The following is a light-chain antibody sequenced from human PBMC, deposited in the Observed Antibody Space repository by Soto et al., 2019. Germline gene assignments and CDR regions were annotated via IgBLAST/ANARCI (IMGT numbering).Light chain of an antibody. CDR2: GAS. Sequence: EIVMTQSPATLSVSPGERATLSCRASQSVSSNLAWYQQKPGQAPRLLIYGASTRATGIPARFSGSGSGTEFTLTISSLQFEDFAVYYCQQYNNWPRGFTFGPGTKVDIK. CDR3: QQYNNWPRGFT. V-gene: IGKV3-15*01. CDR1: QSVSSN. J-gene: IGKJ3*01.